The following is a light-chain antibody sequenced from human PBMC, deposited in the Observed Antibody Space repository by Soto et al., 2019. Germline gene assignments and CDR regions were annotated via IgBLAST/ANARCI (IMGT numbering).Light chain of an antibody. CDR3: QQYNTWPLT. V-gene: IGKV3-15*01. Sequence: EIVMTQSPATLSVSPGERATLSCRASQGVTTNLAWYQQKPGQAPRLLSYGASTRATGIPARFSGSGSGTEFTLTISSLQSEDCAVYYCQQYNTWPLTFGGGTKVEIK. CDR2: GAS. J-gene: IGKJ4*01. CDR1: QGVTTN.